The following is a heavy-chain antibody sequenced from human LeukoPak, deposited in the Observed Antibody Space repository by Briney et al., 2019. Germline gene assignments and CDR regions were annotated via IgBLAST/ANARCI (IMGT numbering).Heavy chain of an antibody. D-gene: IGHD4-23*01. J-gene: IGHJ4*02. CDR3: AKGLEGYGGNPEGY. Sequence: GGSLRLSCAAPGFTFSSYAMSWVRQAPGKGLEWVSAISGSGGSTYYADSVKGRFTISRDNSKNTLYLQMNSLRAEDTAVYYCAKGLEGYGGNPEGYWGQGTLVTVSS. CDR2: ISGSGGST. CDR1: GFTFSSYA. V-gene: IGHV3-23*01.